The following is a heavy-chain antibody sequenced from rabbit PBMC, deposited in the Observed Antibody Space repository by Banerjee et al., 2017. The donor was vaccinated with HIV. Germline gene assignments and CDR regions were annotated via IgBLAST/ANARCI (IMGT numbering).Heavy chain of an antibody. J-gene: IGHJ6*01. Sequence: QSLEESGGDLVKPGASLTLTCKASGLDFSSSYWICWVRQAPGKGLEWIACIYGGSSGSTYYASWVSGRFTISKTSSTTVDLKMTSLTAADTATYFCARAHTNGGGETSGIYYGMDLWGPGTLVTVS. CDR2: IYGGSSGST. CDR3: ARAHTNGGGETSGIYYGMDL. V-gene: IGHV1S40*01. D-gene: IGHD1-1*01. CDR1: GLDFSSSYW.